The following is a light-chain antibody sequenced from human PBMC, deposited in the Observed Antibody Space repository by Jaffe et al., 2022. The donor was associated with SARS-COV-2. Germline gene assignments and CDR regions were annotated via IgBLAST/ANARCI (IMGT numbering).Light chain of an antibody. Sequence: DIVMTQSPDSLAVSLGERATINCKSSQSLLYTSNNKNYLAWYQQKAGQPPRLLISWASTRESGVPDRFSGSGSGTDFALTISSLQAEDVAVYYCQQYNITPWTFGQGTKVEIK. V-gene: IGKV4-1*01. J-gene: IGKJ1*01. CDR1: QSLLYTSNNKNY. CDR3: QQYNITPWT. CDR2: WAS.